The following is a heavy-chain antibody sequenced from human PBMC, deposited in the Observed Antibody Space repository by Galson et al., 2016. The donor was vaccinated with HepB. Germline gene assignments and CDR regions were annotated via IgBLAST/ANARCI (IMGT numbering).Heavy chain of an antibody. Sequence: ETLSLTCNVSGGSIGGFYWTWIRQPPGKGLEWIGYVYYSGSTNYNPSFKSRVTISVDTPRNQVSLRLTSVSAADTAFYYCARSIWFAQLLPKFDLWGQGTLVTVSS. D-gene: IGHD3-10*01. CDR2: VYYSGST. CDR1: GGSIGGFY. CDR3: ARSIWFAQLLPKFDL. V-gene: IGHV4-59*01. J-gene: IGHJ4*02.